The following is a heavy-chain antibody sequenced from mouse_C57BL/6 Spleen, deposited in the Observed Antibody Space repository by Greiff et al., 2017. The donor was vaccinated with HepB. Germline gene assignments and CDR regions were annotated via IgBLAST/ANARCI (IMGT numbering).Heavy chain of an antibody. CDR3: ARGVFYDGYQAWFAY. V-gene: IGHV14-2*01. J-gene: IGHJ3*01. CDR1: GFNIKDYY. D-gene: IGHD2-3*01. CDR2: IDPEDGET. Sequence: VHVKQSGAELVKPGASVKLSCTASGFNIKDYYMHWVKQRTEQGLEWIGRIDPEDGETKYAPKFQGKATITADTSSNTAYLQLSSLTSEDTAVYYCARGVFYDGYQAWFAYWGQGTLVTVSA.